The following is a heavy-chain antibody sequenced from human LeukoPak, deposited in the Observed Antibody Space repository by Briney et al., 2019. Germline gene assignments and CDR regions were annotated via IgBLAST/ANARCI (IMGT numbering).Heavy chain of an antibody. CDR1: GYTFTGYY. CDR3: ASLRYYDSSGFGY. Sequence: ASVKVSCKASGYTFTGYYMHWARQAPGQGLEWMGWINPNSGGTNYAQKFQGRVTMTRDTSISTAYMELSRLRSDDTAVYYCASLRYYDSSGFGYWGQGTLVTVSS. CDR2: INPNSGGT. D-gene: IGHD3-22*01. V-gene: IGHV1-2*02. J-gene: IGHJ4*02.